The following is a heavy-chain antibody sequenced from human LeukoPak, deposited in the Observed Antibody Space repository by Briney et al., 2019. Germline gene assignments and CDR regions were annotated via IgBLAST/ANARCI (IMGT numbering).Heavy chain of an antibody. D-gene: IGHD1-7*01. Sequence: GESLKISCKGSGYRFTSYWIGWVRQMPGKGLEWMGIIHPGDPDTRYSPSFQGQVTISADKSISTAYLQWSSLKASDTAMYYCARQGRYNWNYGAFDIWGQGTMVTVSS. CDR1: GYRFTSYW. CDR2: IHPGDPDT. CDR3: ARQGRYNWNYGAFDI. V-gene: IGHV5-51*01. J-gene: IGHJ3*02.